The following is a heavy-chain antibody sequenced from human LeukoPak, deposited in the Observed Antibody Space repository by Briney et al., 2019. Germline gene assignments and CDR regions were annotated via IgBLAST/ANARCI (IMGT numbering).Heavy chain of an antibody. J-gene: IGHJ4*02. CDR2: IKSKTDGGTT. CDR3: TTGYARSWYV. D-gene: IGHD2-2*01. Sequence: GGSLRLSCAASGFTFTNAWMNWVRQAPGKGLEWVGHIKSKTDGGTTDYAAPVEGRFTISGDDSETTVYLQMNSLKTEDTAVYYCTTGYARSWYVWGQGTLVTVSS. V-gene: IGHV3-15*01. CDR1: GFTFTNAW.